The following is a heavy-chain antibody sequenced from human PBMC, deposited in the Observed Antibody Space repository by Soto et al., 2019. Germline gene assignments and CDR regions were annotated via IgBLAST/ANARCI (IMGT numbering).Heavy chain of an antibody. J-gene: IGHJ3*02. CDR1: GGTFSSYG. Sequence: QVQLVQSGAEVKKPGSSVKVSCKASGGTFSSYGISWVRQAPGQGLEWMGGIIPIFGTANYAQKFQGRVTITADESTSTVYMELSSLKSEDTAVYYCARGSIAAAGGTGAFDIWGQGTMVTVSA. CDR2: IIPIFGTA. CDR3: ARGSIAAAGGTGAFDI. V-gene: IGHV1-69*12. D-gene: IGHD6-13*01.